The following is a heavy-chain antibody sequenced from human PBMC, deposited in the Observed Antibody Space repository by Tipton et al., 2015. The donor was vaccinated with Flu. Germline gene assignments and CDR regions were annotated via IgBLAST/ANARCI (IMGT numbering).Heavy chain of an antibody. J-gene: IGHJ4*02. CDR1: GYSIRSGYY. CDR2: FFHSGST. Sequence: TLSLTCSVSGYSIRSGYYWGWIRQPPGKGLEWIGNFFHSGSTYYNPSLKSRVTVSEDRSRNQFSLRLSSVTAADTAVYYCARLTYYYGSGTSDYWGQGTLVTVSS. V-gene: IGHV4-38-2*02. D-gene: IGHD3-10*01. CDR3: ARLTYYYGSGTSDY.